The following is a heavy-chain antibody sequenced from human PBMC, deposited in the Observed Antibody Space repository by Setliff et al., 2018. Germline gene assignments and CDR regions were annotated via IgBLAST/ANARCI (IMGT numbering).Heavy chain of an antibody. Sequence: PSETLSLTCSVSDFSINSGYYWGWIRQSPGEGLEWIGSIYRNGNTYYNPSLKSRVTISVDTSKNQLSLKLNSVTAADTAAYYCARQIDYGDFQYFDYWGQGTLVTVSS. J-gene: IGHJ4*02. CDR1: DFSINSGYY. D-gene: IGHD4-17*01. CDR3: ARQIDYGDFQYFDY. V-gene: IGHV4-38-2*01. CDR2: IYRNGNT.